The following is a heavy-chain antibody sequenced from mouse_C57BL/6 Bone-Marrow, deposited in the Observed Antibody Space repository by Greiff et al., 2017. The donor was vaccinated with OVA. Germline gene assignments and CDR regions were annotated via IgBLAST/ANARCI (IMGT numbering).Heavy chain of an antibody. CDR2: INPGSGGT. J-gene: IGHJ2*01. V-gene: IGHV1-54*01. CDR1: GYAFTNYL. D-gene: IGHD1-1*01. Sequence: QVQLKQSGAELVRPGTSVKVSCKASGYAFTNYLIEWVKQRPGQGLEWIGVINPGSGGTNYNEKFKGKATLTADKSSSTAYMQLSSLTSEDSAVYFCARAIYYGSSNYFDYWGQGTTLTVSS. CDR3: ARAIYYGSSNYFDY.